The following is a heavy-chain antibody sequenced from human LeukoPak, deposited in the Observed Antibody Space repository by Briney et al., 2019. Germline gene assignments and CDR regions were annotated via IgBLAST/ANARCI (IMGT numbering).Heavy chain of an antibody. CDR1: GFTFSSYG. V-gene: IGHV3-30*18. CDR3: AKRGLLSRSYYFDY. CDR2: ISYDGSNK. J-gene: IGHJ4*02. D-gene: IGHD3-10*01. Sequence: TGRSLRLSCAASGFTFSSYGMHWVRQAPGKGLEWVAVISYDGSNKYYADSVKGRFTISRDNSKNTLYLQMNSLRAEDTAVYYRAKRGLLSRSYYFDYWGQGTLVTVSS.